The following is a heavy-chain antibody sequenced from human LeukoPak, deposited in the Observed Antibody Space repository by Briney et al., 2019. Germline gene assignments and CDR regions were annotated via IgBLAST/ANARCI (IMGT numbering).Heavy chain of an antibody. CDR2: VKSKANSYAT. J-gene: IGHJ3*02. CDR1: GFAFSGSA. V-gene: IGHV3-73*01. Sequence: PGGSLTLSCAASGFAFSGSAMHWVRQASGKGLEWVGRVKSKANSYATAYAASVKGMFTVSRDDSTNTASLQMNSLKTEDTAVYYCTHAFYIWGQGIMVTVSS. CDR3: THAFYI.